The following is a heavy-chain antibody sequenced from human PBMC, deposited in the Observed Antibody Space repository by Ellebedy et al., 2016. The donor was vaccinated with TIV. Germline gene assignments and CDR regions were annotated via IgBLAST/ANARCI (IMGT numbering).Heavy chain of an antibody. V-gene: IGHV1-2*02. CDR2: MNPNSGGT. D-gene: IGHD3-16*01. J-gene: IGHJ3*01. CDR1: GYMFGDYY. CDR3: ARGGAEDAFDV. Sequence: AASVKVSCKASGYMFGDYYMHWVRQAPGQGLEWMGWMNPNSGGTDYAEKFQGRVTMTRDTSIRTAYMELNRLRSDDTAVYYCARGGAEDAFDVWGQGTVVTVSA.